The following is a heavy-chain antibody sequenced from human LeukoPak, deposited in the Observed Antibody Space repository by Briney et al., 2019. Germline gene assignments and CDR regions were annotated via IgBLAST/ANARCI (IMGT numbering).Heavy chain of an antibody. V-gene: IGHV3-21*01. CDR1: GFTFSTYS. CDR2: ISSGNSYI. CDR3: ARLVAARALDY. Sequence: GGSLRLSCAASGFTFSTYSMNWVRQAPGKGLEWVSSISSGNSYIYYADSLKGRFTISRDNAKNSVYLQMNSLRAEDTAVYYCARLVAARALDYWGQGTLVTVSS. D-gene: IGHD5-12*01. J-gene: IGHJ4*02.